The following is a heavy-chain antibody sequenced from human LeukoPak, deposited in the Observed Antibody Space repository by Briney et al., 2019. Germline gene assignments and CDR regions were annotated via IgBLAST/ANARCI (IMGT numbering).Heavy chain of an antibody. CDR3: AGGVRTDFWSGSNVVDY. J-gene: IGHJ4*02. CDR2: INHSGST. Sequence: SETLSLTCAVYGGSFSGYYWSWIRQPPGKGLEWIGEINHSGSTNYNPSLKSRVTISVDTSKNQFSLKLSSVTAADTAVYYCAGGVRTDFWSGSNVVDYWGQGTLVTVSS. D-gene: IGHD3-3*01. CDR1: GGSFSGYY. V-gene: IGHV4-34*01.